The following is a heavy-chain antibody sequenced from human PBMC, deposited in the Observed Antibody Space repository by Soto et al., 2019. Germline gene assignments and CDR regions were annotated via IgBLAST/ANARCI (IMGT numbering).Heavy chain of an antibody. CDR1: GFTFSSYA. CDR2: ISGSGGST. CDR3: AKDTPASGSYKTGGFDY. V-gene: IGHV3-23*01. Sequence: EVQLLESGGGLVLPGGSLRLSCTSSGFTFSSYAMSWVRQAPGKGLEWVSEISGSGGSTYYADSVKGRLTISGDNYKNTLYLQMNSLTAEDTAVYYCAKDTPASGSYKTGGFDYWGQGTLVTVS. J-gene: IGHJ4*02. D-gene: IGHD1-26*01.